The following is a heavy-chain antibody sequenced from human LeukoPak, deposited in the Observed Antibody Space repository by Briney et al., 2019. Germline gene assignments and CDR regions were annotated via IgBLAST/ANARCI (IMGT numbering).Heavy chain of an antibody. CDR2: IYYTGST. CDR3: ARRAFSSGYYYFDY. D-gene: IGHD3-22*01. J-gene: IGHJ4*02. V-gene: IGHV4-59*01. Sequence: SETLSLTCTVSGGSISTYYWSWIRQPPGKGLEWIGYIYYTGSTNYNPSLKSRVTISVDTSRNHFSLKLSSVTAADTAVYYCARRAFSSGYYYFDYWGQGTLVTVSS. CDR1: GGSISTYY.